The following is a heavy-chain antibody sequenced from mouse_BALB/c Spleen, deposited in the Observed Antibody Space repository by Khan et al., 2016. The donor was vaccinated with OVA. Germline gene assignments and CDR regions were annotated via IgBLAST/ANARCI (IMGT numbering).Heavy chain of an antibody. CDR3: ARAYYRYDGYYAMDY. CDR1: GFSLSRYS. Sequence: QVQLKESGPGLVAPSQSLSITCTVSGFSLSRYSIHWARQPPGKGLEWLGMIWGGGSTDYNSTLKSRLSIGKDNSKSQVFLKMNSLQTDDTAMYYCARAYYRYDGYYAMDYWGQGTSVTVSS. D-gene: IGHD2-14*01. V-gene: IGHV2-6-4*01. J-gene: IGHJ4*01. CDR2: IWGGGST.